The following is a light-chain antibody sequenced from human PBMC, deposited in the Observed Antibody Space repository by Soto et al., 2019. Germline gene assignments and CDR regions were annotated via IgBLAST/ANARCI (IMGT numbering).Light chain of an antibody. V-gene: IGLV1-40*01. Sequence: QSVLTQPPSVSGAPGQRVTISCTGSSSNIGAGYDVHWYQQLPGTAPKLLIYGNSNRPSGVPDRFSGSKSGTSASLAITGLQAEDEADYYCQSYDSGRGGVFGGGTKVTVL. J-gene: IGLJ3*02. CDR2: GNS. CDR3: QSYDSGRGGV. CDR1: SSNIGAGYD.